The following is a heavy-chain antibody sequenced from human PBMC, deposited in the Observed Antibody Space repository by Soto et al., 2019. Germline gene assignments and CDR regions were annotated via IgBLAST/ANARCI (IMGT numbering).Heavy chain of an antibody. V-gene: IGHV1-69*08. CDR2: IIPVIGIG. CDR1: GGSFSTYT. Sequence: QVQLVQSGAEVKKPGSSVKVSCKASGGSFSTYTINWVRQAPGQGLEWMGRIIPVIGIGNNAQKFKGRVTITADKSTSTAYMELSSLRSEDTAVYYCAGEDYDYYYLDVWGKGTTVTVSS. J-gene: IGHJ6*03. CDR3: AGEDYDYYYLDV.